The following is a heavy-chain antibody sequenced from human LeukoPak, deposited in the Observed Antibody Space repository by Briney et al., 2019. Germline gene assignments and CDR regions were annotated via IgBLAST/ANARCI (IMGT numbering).Heavy chain of an antibody. CDR1: GFTFIDYD. CDR2: IGIRGGT. J-gene: IGHJ4*02. Sequence: GGSLRLSCAASGFTFIDYDMHWVRQAIGKGLEWVSAIGIRGGTHYSGSVKGRFTISRENAESSLYLQMNSLRAEDTAVYYCARGGIQVSGIDEFDYWGQGTLVTVSS. D-gene: IGHD5-18*01. CDR3: ARGGIQVSGIDEFDY. V-gene: IGHV3-13*01.